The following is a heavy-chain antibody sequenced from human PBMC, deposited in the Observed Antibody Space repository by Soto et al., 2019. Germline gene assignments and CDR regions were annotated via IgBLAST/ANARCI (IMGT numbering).Heavy chain of an antibody. V-gene: IGHV1-69*13. D-gene: IGHD3-9*01. CDR3: ARAYDILTGHKYNWFDP. CDR2: IIPIFGTA. CDR1: VGTFSSSA. Sequence: SVKVSCKASVGTFSSSAISWVRQAPGQGLEWMGGIIPIFGTANYAQKFQGRVTITADESTSTAYMELSSLRSEDTAVYYCARAYDILTGHKYNWFDPWGQGTLVTVSS. J-gene: IGHJ5*02.